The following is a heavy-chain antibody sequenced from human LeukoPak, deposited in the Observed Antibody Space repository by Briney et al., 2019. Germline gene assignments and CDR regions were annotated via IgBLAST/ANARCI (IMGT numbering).Heavy chain of an antibody. CDR2: ISGDGGST. J-gene: IGHJ3*02. Sequence: PGGSLRLSCAASGFTFDDYAMHWVRQAPGKGLEWVSLISGDGGSTYYADSVKGRFTISRDNSKNSLYLQVNSLRTEDTALYYCATGSWIQLWLPRSDAFDIWGQGTMVTVSS. CDR1: GFTFDDYA. V-gene: IGHV3-43*02. CDR3: ATGSWIQLWLPRSDAFDI. D-gene: IGHD5-18*01.